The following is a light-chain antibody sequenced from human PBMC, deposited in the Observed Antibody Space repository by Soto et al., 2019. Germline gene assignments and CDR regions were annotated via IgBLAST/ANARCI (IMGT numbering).Light chain of an antibody. CDR1: RDINTW. CDR3: PEANTVPFT. Sequence: DIQMTQSPSSVSASVGDRVTITCRASRDINTWLAWYQQKPGQAPKLLISAASSLQSGVPSRFSGSGSGTDFTLTTSSLQPEDFATYYCPEANTVPFTFGPGTKVDIK. V-gene: IGKV1-12*01. J-gene: IGKJ3*01. CDR2: AAS.